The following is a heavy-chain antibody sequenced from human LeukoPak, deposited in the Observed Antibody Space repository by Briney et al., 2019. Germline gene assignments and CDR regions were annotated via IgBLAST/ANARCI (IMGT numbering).Heavy chain of an antibody. CDR3: ATDAFWSGYMASRTPVMSVDY. V-gene: IGHV1-69*13. CDR2: IIPIFGTA. J-gene: IGHJ4*02. Sequence: SVKVSCKASGGTFSSYAISWVRQAPGQGLEWMGGIIPIFGTANYAQKFQGRVTITADESTSTAYMELSSLRSEDTAVYYCATDAFWSGYMASRTPVMSVDYWGQGTLVTVSS. CDR1: GGTFSSYA. D-gene: IGHD3-3*01.